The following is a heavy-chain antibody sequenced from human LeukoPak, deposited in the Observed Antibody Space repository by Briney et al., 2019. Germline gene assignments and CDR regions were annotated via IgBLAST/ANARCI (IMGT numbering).Heavy chain of an antibody. CDR2: VCHTGGT. CDR3: ARGLGPTNWHYYMDV. D-gene: IGHD3/OR15-3a*01. V-gene: IGHV4-38-2*02. Sequence: PSETLSLTCTVSDYSISADNFWGWFRRPPGRGLEWFGSVCHTGGTFYNPSLQSRLTISVDTSKNQYSLQLSSVTAADTALYYCARGLGPTNWHYYMDVWGKGTTVTVSS. J-gene: IGHJ6*03. CDR1: DYSISADNF.